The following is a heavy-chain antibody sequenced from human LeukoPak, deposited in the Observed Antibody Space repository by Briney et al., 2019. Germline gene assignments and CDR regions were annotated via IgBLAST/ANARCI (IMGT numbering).Heavy chain of an antibody. D-gene: IGHD3-22*01. CDR1: GFTFRNYV. CDR3: AKAQYYYDSSGPDY. Sequence: GGSLRLSCAASGFTFRNYVIHWVRQAPGKGLEWVSAISGSGGSTYYADSVKGRFTISRDNSKNTLYLQMNSLRAEDTAVYYCAKAQYYYDSSGPDYWGQGTLVTVSS. CDR2: ISGSGGST. V-gene: IGHV3-23*01. J-gene: IGHJ4*02.